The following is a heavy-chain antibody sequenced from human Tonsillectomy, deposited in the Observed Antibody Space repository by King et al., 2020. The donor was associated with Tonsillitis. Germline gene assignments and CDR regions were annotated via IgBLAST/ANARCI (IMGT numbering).Heavy chain of an antibody. CDR3: ARASYIGSGGISGWLDP. Sequence: QLQESGPGLVKPSETLSLTCSVSGGSIINYYWTWVRQPPGKGLEWIGHVFYTGATNYGPSLKSRVTISIDTSKKQFSLTLTSVTAADTAIYYCARASYIGSGGISGWLDPWGQGILVTVSS. V-gene: IGHV4-59*01. D-gene: IGHD2-15*01. CDR1: GGSIINYY. CDR2: VFYTGAT. J-gene: IGHJ5*02.